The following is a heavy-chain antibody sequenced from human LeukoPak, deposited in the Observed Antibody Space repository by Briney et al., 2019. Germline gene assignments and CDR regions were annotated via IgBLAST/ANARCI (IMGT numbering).Heavy chain of an antibody. CDR3: ARGRTRYCTSTSCSDYHYYGMDV. CDR1: GYTFSNYD. D-gene: IGHD2-2*01. V-gene: IGHV1-8*01. CDR2: MNTNSANT. Sequence: ASVKVSCKGSGYTFSNYDINWVRQATGQGLEWVGVMNTNSANTGFAQKFQGRVTMTRNTSINTAYMELSSLTSQDTAVYYCARGRTRYCTSTSCSDYHYYGMDVCGPGTTLTVSS. J-gene: IGHJ6*02.